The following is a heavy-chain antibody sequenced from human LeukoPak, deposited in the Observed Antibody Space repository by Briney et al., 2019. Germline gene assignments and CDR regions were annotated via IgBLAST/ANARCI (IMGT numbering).Heavy chain of an antibody. CDR2: IRHDGSNK. CDR3: TKVRLLGALDDAFDV. CDR1: GFPFSSYA. Sequence: GSLRLSCAASGFPFSSYAMHWVRQAPGKGLEWVAFIRHDGSNKYHSNSVQGRFTISRDNSRNTLYLQLNSLRPEDTAVYYCTKVRLLGALDDAFDVWGQGTMVTVSS. V-gene: IGHV3-30*02. J-gene: IGHJ3*01. D-gene: IGHD7-27*01.